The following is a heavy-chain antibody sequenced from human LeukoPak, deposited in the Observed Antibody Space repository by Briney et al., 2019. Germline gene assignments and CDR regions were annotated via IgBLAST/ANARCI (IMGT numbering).Heavy chain of an antibody. CDR1: GYTFTGYY. CDR3: ANLGYCSSTSCYTEDEYFQH. CDR2: INPNSGGT. V-gene: IGHV1-2*02. J-gene: IGHJ1*01. Sequence: GASVKVSCKASGYTFTGYYMHWVRQAPGQGLEWMGWINPNSGGTNYAQKFQGRVTMTRDTSISTAYMELSRLRSDDTAVYYRANLGYCSSTSCYTEDEYFQHWGQGTLVTVSS. D-gene: IGHD2-2*02.